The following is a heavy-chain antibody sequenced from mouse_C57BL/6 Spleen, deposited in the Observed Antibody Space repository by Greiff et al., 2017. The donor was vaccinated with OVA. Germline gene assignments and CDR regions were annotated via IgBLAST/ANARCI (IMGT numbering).Heavy chain of an antibody. J-gene: IGHJ4*01. CDR3: ARGHYDYDGYYAMDY. V-gene: IGHV1-22*01. CDR2: INPNNGGT. Sequence: VQLQQSGPELVKPGASVKMTCKASGYTFTDYNMHWVKQSHGKSLEWIGYINPNNGGTSYNQKFKGKATLTVNKSSSTAYMELRSLTSEDSAVYYCARGHYDYDGYYAMDYWGQGTSVTVSS. D-gene: IGHD2-4*01. CDR1: GYTFTDYN.